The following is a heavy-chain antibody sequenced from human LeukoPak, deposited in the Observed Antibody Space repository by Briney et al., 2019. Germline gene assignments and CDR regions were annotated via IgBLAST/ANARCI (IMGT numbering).Heavy chain of an antibody. Sequence: GGSLRLSCAASGFNFSSYGMHRVRQAPGKGLERVAAIWYDGSNKYYADSVKGRFTISRDNSKNTLYLQMNSLRAEDTAVYYCAREHTAMAAFDYWGQGTLVTVSS. CDR1: GFNFSSYG. D-gene: IGHD5-18*01. V-gene: IGHV3-33*01. CDR3: AREHTAMAAFDY. CDR2: IWYDGSNK. J-gene: IGHJ4*02.